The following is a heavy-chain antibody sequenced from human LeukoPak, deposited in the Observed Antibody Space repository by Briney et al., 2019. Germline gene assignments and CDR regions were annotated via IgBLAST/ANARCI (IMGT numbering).Heavy chain of an antibody. V-gene: IGHV3-33*06. CDR1: GFTFSSYV. CDR3: AKDADFWSGYYGIDY. D-gene: IGHD3-3*01. Sequence: GRSLRLSCAASGFTFSSYVMHWVRQAPGKGLEWVAVIWYDGSNKYYADSVKGRFTISRDNSKNTLYLQMNSLRAEDTAVYYCAKDADFWSGYYGIDYWGQGTLVTVSS. CDR2: IWYDGSNK. J-gene: IGHJ4*02.